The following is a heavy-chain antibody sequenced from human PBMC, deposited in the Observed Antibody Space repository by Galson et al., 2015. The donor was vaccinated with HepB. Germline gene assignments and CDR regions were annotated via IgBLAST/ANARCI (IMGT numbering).Heavy chain of an antibody. Sequence: SLRLSCAASGFTFSSYGMHWVRQAPGKGLEWVAVIWYDGSNKYYADSVKGRFTISRDNSKNTLYLQMNSLRAEDTAVYYCAKDRLGVATTYDYWGQGTLVTVSS. CDR3: AKDRLGVATTYDY. CDR2: IWYDGSNK. V-gene: IGHV3-33*06. D-gene: IGHD5-12*01. J-gene: IGHJ4*02. CDR1: GFTFSSYG.